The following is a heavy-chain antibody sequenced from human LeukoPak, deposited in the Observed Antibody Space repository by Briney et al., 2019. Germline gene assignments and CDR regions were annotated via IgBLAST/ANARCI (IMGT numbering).Heavy chain of an antibody. CDR2: IISDGSST. Sequence: GRSLRLSCAASGFTFSSYWMHWVRQAPGKGLVWVSRIISDGSSTSYADSVKGRFTISRDNAKNTLYLQMNSLRAEDTAVYYCARDWSSSWSLDYWGQGTLVTVSS. J-gene: IGHJ4*02. D-gene: IGHD6-13*01. V-gene: IGHV3-74*01. CDR1: GFTFSSYW. CDR3: ARDWSSSWSLDY.